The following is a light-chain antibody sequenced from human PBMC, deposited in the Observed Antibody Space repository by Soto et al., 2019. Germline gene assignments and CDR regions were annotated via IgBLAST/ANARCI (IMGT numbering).Light chain of an antibody. Sequence: EIVMTHSPATLSVSPWERATLSCRASQSVGSDLAWFQQKPGQAPRLLIYGASTRATGIPARISGSGSGTDFTLTINSLEPEDFAVYYCQQRDSWPITFGQGTRLEIK. J-gene: IGKJ5*01. CDR1: QSVGSD. V-gene: IGKV3-15*01. CDR3: QQRDSWPIT. CDR2: GAS.